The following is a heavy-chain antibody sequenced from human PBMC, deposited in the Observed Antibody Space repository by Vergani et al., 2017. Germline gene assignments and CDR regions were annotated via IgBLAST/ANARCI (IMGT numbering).Heavy chain of an antibody. D-gene: IGHD2-2*01. J-gene: IGHJ4*02. Sequence: EVQLLESGGGLVQPGGSLRLSCAASGFTFSSYAMSWVRQAPGKGLEWVSSISSSSSYIYYADSVKGRFTISRDNAKNSLYLQMNSLRAEDTAVYYCARAEIVVVPAATNYFDYWGQGTLVTVSS. CDR2: ISSSSSYI. CDR1: GFTFSSYA. V-gene: IGHV3-21*01. CDR3: ARAEIVVVPAATNYFDY.